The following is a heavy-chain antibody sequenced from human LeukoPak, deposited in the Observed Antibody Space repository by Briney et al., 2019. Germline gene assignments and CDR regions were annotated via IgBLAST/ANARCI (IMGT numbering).Heavy chain of an antibody. CDR3: ARDARWLRRIDY. V-gene: IGHV4-30-4*01. CDR2: IYYSGST. CDR1: GGSLSRGDYY. D-gene: IGHD3-16*01. J-gene: IGHJ4*02. Sequence: SETLSLTCTVSGGSLSRGDYYWGWIPQPPGKGLEWIGYIYYSGSTYYNPPLKSRVTISVDTSKNQFSQKLSSVTAADTAVYYCARDARWLRRIDYWGQGTLVTVSS.